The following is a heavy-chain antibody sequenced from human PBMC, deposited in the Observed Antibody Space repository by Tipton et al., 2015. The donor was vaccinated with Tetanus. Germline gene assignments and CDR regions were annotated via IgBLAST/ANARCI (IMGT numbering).Heavy chain of an antibody. CDR1: GYNFSHYS. V-gene: IGHV5-51*01. D-gene: IGHD3-3*01. CDR2: VDPRDSQA. J-gene: IGHJ2*01. CDR3: ARRRSAVLSGAYHWYFDL. Sequence: QLVQSGAEVGKPGESLKISCQGSGYNFSHYSIGWVRQLPGRGLEWMGIVDPRDSQATYGPSFQGQVTLSADRSINVAYLQWGSLKASDTGLYYYARRRSAVLSGAYHWYFDLWGRGTLVGVSS.